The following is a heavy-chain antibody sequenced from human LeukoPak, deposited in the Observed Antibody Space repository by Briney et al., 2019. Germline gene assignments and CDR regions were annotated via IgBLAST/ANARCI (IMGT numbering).Heavy chain of an antibody. J-gene: IGHJ6*02. CDR2: ISSSSSYI. Sequence: PGGSLRLSCAASGFTFSSYAMSWVRQAPGKGLEWVSSISSSSSYIYYADSVKGRFTISRDNAKNSLYLQMNSLRAEDTAVYYCARDIRAGATTSYYYYYGMDVWGQGTTVTVSS. CDR3: ARDIRAGATTSYYYYYGMDV. V-gene: IGHV3-21*01. D-gene: IGHD1-26*01. CDR1: GFTFSSYA.